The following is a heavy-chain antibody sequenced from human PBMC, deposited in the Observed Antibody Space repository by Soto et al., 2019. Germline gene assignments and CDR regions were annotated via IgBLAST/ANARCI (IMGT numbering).Heavy chain of an antibody. Sequence: SESLSRTCTVSGGSISSYYWSWIRQPPGKGLEWIGYIYYSGSTNYNPSLKSRVTISVDTSKNQFSLKLSSVTAADTAVYYCARALGGIYSSSSPFDPWGQGTLVTVS. V-gene: IGHV4-59*01. CDR2: IYYSGST. D-gene: IGHD6-6*01. J-gene: IGHJ5*02. CDR3: ARALGGIYSSSSPFDP. CDR1: GGSISSYY.